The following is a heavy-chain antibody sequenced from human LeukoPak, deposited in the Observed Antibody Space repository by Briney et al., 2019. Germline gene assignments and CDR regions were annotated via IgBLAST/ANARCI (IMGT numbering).Heavy chain of an antibody. CDR2: IWYDGSNK. CDR1: GFTFSSYG. CDR3: AGGYGEYYYGMDV. Sequence: QPGGSLRLSCAATGFTFSSYGMHRVRQAPGKGLEWVAVIWYDGSNKCYADSVKGRFTISRDNSKNTLYLQMNSLRAEDTAVYYCAGGYGEYYYGMDVWGQGTTVTVSS. V-gene: IGHV3-33*01. D-gene: IGHD4-17*01. J-gene: IGHJ6*02.